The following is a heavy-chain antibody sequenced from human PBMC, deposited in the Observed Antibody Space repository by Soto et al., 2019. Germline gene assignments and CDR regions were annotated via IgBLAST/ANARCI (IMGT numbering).Heavy chain of an antibody. Sequence: SETLSLTCTVSGGSISSGGYYWSWIRQHPGKGLEWIGYIYYSGSTYYNPSLKSRVTISVDTSKNQFSLKLSSVTAADTAVYYCARVRYDYDSSGYLDYWGQGTLVTVSS. CDR3: ARVRYDYDSSGYLDY. J-gene: IGHJ4*02. CDR2: IYYSGST. V-gene: IGHV4-31*03. CDR1: GGSISSGGYY. D-gene: IGHD3-22*01.